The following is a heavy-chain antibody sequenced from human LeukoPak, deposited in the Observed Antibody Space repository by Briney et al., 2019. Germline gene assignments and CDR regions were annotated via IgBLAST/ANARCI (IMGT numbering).Heavy chain of an antibody. CDR2: ISLYNGNT. Sequence: VASVKVSCKAFGYPFTSYGISWVRQAPGQGLEWMGWISLYNGNTNYARKFQGRVTMTTDTSTSTANMDLRTLRSDDTAVYYCVRTVVTVFGVFIVPYYFDLWGQGTLVTVSA. J-gene: IGHJ4*02. D-gene: IGHD3-3*01. CDR1: GYPFTSYG. V-gene: IGHV1-18*01. CDR3: VRTVVTVFGVFIVPYYFDL.